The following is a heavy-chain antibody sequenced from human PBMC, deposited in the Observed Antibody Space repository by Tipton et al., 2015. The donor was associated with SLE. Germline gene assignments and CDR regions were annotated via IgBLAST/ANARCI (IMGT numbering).Heavy chain of an antibody. V-gene: IGHV4-39*07. J-gene: IGHJ3*02. CDR2: IYYSGST. CDR3: ARGDYYDSSGHDAFDI. CDR1: GGSISSSSYY. Sequence: TLSLTCTVSGGSISSSSYYWGWIRQPPGKGLEWIGSIYYSGSTYYNPSLKSRVTISVDTSKNQFSLKLSSVTAADTAVYYCARGDYYDSSGHDAFDIWGQGTMVTVSS. D-gene: IGHD3-22*01.